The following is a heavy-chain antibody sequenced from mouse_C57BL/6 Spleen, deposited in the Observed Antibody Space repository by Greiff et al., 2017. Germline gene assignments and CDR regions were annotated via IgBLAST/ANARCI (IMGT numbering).Heavy chain of an antibody. Sequence: QVQLQQPGAELVMPGASVQLSCKASGYTFTSYWMHWVKQRPGQGLEWIGEIDPSDSYTNYNQKFKGKSTLTVDKSSSTAYMQLSSLTSEDSAVYYCARGISGHYSMDYWGQGTSVTVSS. CDR3: ARGISGHYSMDY. CDR2: IDPSDSYT. D-gene: IGHD3-2*02. J-gene: IGHJ4*01. V-gene: IGHV1-69*01. CDR1: GYTFTSYW.